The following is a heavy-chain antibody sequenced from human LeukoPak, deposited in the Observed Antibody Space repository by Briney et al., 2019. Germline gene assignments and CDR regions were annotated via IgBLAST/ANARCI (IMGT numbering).Heavy chain of an antibody. V-gene: IGHV4-61*02. CDR2: SYGGTT. CDR1: GDSINNGNYY. D-gene: IGHD6-19*01. CDR3: ARGYSSTSGRPDY. J-gene: IGHJ4*02. Sequence: SGTLSLTCSVSGDSINNGNYYWNWIRQPAGKGLEWIGRSYGGTTVYNPSLKSRITISVDTSKNQFSLKLNSVTAADTAVYYCARGYSSTSGRPDYWGQGTLVTVSS.